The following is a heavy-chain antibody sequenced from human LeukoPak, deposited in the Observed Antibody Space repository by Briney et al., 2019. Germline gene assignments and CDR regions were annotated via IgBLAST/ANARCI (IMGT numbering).Heavy chain of an antibody. Sequence: SETLSLTCAVYGGSFSGYYWSWIRQPPGKGLEWIGEINHSGSTNYNPSLKSRVTISVDTSKNQFSLKLSSVTAADTAVYYCARIDLGDVAFDIWGQGTMVTVSS. CDR2: INHSGST. V-gene: IGHV4-34*01. J-gene: IGHJ3*02. CDR1: GGSFSGYY. D-gene: IGHD5-24*01. CDR3: ARIDLGDVAFDI.